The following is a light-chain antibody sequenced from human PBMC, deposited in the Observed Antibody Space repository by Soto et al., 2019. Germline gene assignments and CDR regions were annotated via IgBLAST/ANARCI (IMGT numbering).Light chain of an antibody. Sequence: SALAQPPSASGSPGQSVTISCTGTSNDVGGYNYVSWYQQHPGKAPKLMIYEVNKRPSGVPDRFSGSKSGNTASLTVSGLQAEDEADYYCSSFAVSNSFVFGTGTKVTVL. CDR3: SSFAVSNSFV. J-gene: IGLJ1*01. CDR1: SNDVGGYNY. V-gene: IGLV2-8*01. CDR2: EVN.